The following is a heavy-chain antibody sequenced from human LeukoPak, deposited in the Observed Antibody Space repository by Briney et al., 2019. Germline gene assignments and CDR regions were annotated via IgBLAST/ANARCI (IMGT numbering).Heavy chain of an antibody. CDR2: IYHSGAT. CDR1: GFSISSTYF. D-gene: IGHD3-22*01. J-gene: IGHJ4*02. Sequence: PSETLSLTCAVSGFSISSTYFWGWIRQTPGKGLEWIGNIYHSGATYYNPSHKSRLTISIDTSKNQFSLSLSSVTAAATAVYYCARVLKAGGYYYSSNDYYYFDSWGQGTLVTVSS. CDR3: ARVLKAGGYYYSSNDYYYFDS. V-gene: IGHV4-38-2*01.